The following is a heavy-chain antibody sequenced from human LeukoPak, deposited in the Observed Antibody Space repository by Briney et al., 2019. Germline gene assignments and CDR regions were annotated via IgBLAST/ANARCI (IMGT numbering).Heavy chain of an antibody. D-gene: IGHD2-15*01. Sequence: SETLSLTCSVSVASIRSFYWSWIRQSPGKGLEWIGYISYSGSTKYNPSLKSRATMSADTSKSQLSLRLNSVTAADTAVYFCAQQVVGTSDTFDVWGQGTLVTVSS. CDR3: AQQVVGTSDTFDV. J-gene: IGHJ3*01. CDR1: VASIRSFY. CDR2: ISYSGST. V-gene: IGHV4-59*01.